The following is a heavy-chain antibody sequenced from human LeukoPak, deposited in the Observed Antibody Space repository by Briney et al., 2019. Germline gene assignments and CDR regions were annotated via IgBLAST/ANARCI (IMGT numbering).Heavy chain of an antibody. Sequence: SETLSLTCTVSGGSISSYYWSWIRQPAGKGLEWIGRIYTSGSTNYNPSLKSRVTMSVDTSKNQFSLKLSSVTAADTAVYYCARERPNFWSGYHYYYYGMDVWGQGTTVTVSS. CDR1: GGSISSYY. CDR2: IYTSGST. CDR3: ARERPNFWSGYHYYYYGMDV. V-gene: IGHV4-4*07. J-gene: IGHJ6*02. D-gene: IGHD3-3*01.